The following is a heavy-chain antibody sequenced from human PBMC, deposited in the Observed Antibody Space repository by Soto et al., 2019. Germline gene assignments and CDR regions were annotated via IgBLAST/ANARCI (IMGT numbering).Heavy chain of an antibody. V-gene: IGHV3-30-3*01. J-gene: IGHJ6*02. CDR2: ISFDGTKK. D-gene: IGHD4-17*01. Sequence: GGSLRLSCAASGFTFNIYALHWVRQAPGKGLEWVAVISFDGTKKYYSDSVKGRFTISRDNLKNTLYLQMNNLRVENAALYFCAREDDYGYRYINYGLDVWGQGTTVTVSS. CDR1: GFTFNIYA. CDR3: AREDDYGYRYINYGLDV.